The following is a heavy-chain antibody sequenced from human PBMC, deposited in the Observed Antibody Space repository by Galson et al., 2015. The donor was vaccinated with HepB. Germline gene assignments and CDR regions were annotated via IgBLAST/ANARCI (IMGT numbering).Heavy chain of an antibody. J-gene: IGHJ4*02. D-gene: IGHD3-22*01. Sequence: CTVSGGSISSGGYYWSWIRQHPGKGLEWIGYIYYSGSTYYNPSLKSRVTISVDTSKNQFSLKLSSVTAADTAVYYCARGPPYDSSGYYFDYWGQGTLVTVSS. CDR1: GGSISSGGYY. CDR3: ARGPPYDSSGYYFDY. V-gene: IGHV4-31*03. CDR2: IYYSGST.